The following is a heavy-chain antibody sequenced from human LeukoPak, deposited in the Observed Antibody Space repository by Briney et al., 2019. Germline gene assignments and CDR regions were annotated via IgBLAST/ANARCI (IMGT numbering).Heavy chain of an antibody. Sequence: SETLSLTCTVSGGSISSSTYYWGWIRQPPGKGLEWIGTIYYSGSTYYNPSLKSRVTISVDTSKNQFSLKLSSVTAADAAVYYCARREEEYFDYWGQGTLVTVSS. CDR1: GGSISSSTYY. J-gene: IGHJ4*02. V-gene: IGHV4-39*01. D-gene: IGHD1-26*01. CDR2: IYYSGST. CDR3: ARREEEYFDY.